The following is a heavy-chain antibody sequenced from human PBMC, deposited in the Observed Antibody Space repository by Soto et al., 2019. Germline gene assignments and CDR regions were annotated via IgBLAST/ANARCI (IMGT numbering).Heavy chain of an antibody. CDR2: INAGNGNT. D-gene: IGHD3-10*01. CDR1: GYTFTSYA. Sequence: ASVKVSCKASGYTFTSYAMHWVRQAPGQRLEWMGWINAGNGNTKYSQKFQGRVTITRDTSASTAYMELSSLRSEDTAVYYCARDQPYGSGSYYNGNYYYGMDVWGQGTTVTVSS. CDR3: ARDQPYGSGSYYNGNYYYGMDV. J-gene: IGHJ6*02. V-gene: IGHV1-3*01.